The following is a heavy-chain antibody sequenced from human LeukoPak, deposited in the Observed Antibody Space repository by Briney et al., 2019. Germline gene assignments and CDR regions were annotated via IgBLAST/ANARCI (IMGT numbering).Heavy chain of an antibody. CDR2: ISSSSSHI. D-gene: IGHD4-17*01. Sequence: GGSLRLSCVASGFTFSDYYMTWMRQAPGKGLEWVSYISSSSSHINYADSVKGRFTISRDNSKNTLYLQMNSLRADDTAVYYCAKEWGVDYGLRYWGQGTLVTVSS. V-gene: IGHV3-11*03. CDR1: GFTFSDYY. J-gene: IGHJ4*02. CDR3: AKEWGVDYGLRY.